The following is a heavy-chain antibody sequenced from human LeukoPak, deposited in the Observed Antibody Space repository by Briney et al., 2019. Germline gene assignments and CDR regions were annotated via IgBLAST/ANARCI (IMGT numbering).Heavy chain of an antibody. D-gene: IGHD4/OR15-4a*01. V-gene: IGHV1-69*06. J-gene: IGHJ5*02. CDR1: GGTFSSYA. CDR2: IIPIFGTA. Sequence: ASVKVSCKASGGTFSSYAISWVRRAPGQGLEWMGGIIPIFGTANYAQKFQGRVTITADKSTSTAYMELSSLRSKDTAVYYCARDRTIDAFDPWGQGTLVTVSS. CDR3: ARDRTIDAFDP.